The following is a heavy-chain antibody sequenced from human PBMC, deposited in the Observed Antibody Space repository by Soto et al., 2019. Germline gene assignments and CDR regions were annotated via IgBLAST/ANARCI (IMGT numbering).Heavy chain of an antibody. J-gene: IGHJ4*02. Sequence: VGSLRLSCAASGFTFNNYGMHWVRQAPGKGLEWVAIISYDGSDKSYADSMKGRFTISRDNSKNTLYLQMNSLRPEDTAVYYCAKDLYSGYDFFFDYWGQGTLVTVSS. CDR1: GFTFNNYG. CDR3: AKDLYSGYDFFFDY. CDR2: ISYDGSDK. D-gene: IGHD5-12*01. V-gene: IGHV3-30*18.